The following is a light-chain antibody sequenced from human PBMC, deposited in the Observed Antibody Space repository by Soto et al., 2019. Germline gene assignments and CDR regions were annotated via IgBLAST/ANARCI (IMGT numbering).Light chain of an antibody. CDR1: ESVDIN. CDR2: GAS. Sequence: AQRRAALACSPGGTPSHSCRASESVDINLAWYQQKPGQAPRLLIYGASTRATGMPGTFSGRGSGTESTLTISSLESEDFAVYYCQQHRNWPRAFGQGTKVDIK. V-gene: IGKV3-15*01. J-gene: IGKJ1*01. CDR3: QQHRNWPRA.